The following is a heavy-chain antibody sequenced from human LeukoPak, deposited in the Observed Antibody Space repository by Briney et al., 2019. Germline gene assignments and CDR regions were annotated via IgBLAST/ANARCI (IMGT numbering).Heavy chain of an antibody. D-gene: IGHD5-12*01. J-gene: IGHJ6*03. Sequence: GASVKVSCKASGYTFTSYDINWVRQATGQGLEWMGWMNPNSGNTGYAQKFQGRVTITRNTSISTAYMELSSLRSEDTAVYYCARSFSGYDWGYYYYMDVWGKGTTVTVSS. CDR2: MNPNSGNT. CDR3: ARSFSGYDWGYYYYMDV. CDR1: GYTFTSYD. V-gene: IGHV1-8*03.